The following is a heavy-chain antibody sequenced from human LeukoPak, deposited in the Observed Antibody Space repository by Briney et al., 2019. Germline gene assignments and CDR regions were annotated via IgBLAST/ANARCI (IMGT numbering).Heavy chain of an antibody. Sequence: GGSLRLSCAASGFTFSSYWMSWVRQAPGKGLEWVANIKQDGSEKYYVDSVKGRFTISRGNAKNSLYLQMNSLRAEDTAVYYCAREGYYDSSGYDPFDPWGQGTLVTVSS. CDR3: AREGYYDSSGYDPFDP. D-gene: IGHD3-22*01. CDR1: GFTFSSYW. J-gene: IGHJ5*02. CDR2: IKQDGSEK. V-gene: IGHV3-7*01.